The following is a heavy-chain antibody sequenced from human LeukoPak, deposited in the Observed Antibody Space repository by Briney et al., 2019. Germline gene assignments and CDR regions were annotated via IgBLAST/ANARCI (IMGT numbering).Heavy chain of an antibody. CDR3: TTGGRDF. CDR2: IKSKSDGETA. Sequence: GGSLRLSCAASGFXFSNAWIGWVRQAPGKGLEWVGRIKSKSDGETADYTTAVKGRFTISRDDSKNTLSLQMNSLKTEDTAVYYCTTGGRDFWGQGTLVTVSS. CDR1: GFXFSNAW. J-gene: IGHJ4*02. V-gene: IGHV3-15*01.